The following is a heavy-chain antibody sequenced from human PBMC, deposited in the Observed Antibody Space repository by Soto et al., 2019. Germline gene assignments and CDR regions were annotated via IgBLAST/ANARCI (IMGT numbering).Heavy chain of an antibody. J-gene: IGHJ6*02. CDR2: IYHSGST. CDR3: ARDTHITGTPNAYYYYGMDV. V-gene: IGHV4-4*02. Sequence: SETLSLTCAVSSGSISSSNWWSWVRQPPGKGLEWIGEIYHSGSTNYNPSLKSRVTISVDKSKNQFSLKLSSVTAADTAVYYCARDTHITGTPNAYYYYGMDVWGQGTTVTVSS. CDR1: SGSISSSNW. D-gene: IGHD1-20*01.